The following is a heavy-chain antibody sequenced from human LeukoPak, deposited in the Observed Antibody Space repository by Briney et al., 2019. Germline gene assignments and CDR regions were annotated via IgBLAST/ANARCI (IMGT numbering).Heavy chain of an antibody. V-gene: IGHV4-39*07. D-gene: IGHD2-2*01. CDR3: ARGVGYCSSTSCYAGFYYMDV. CDR1: GGSISSSSYY. J-gene: IGHJ6*03. Sequence: SETLSLTCTVSGGSISSSSYYWGWIRQPPGTGLEWIGSIYYSGSTYYNPSLKSRVTISVDTSKNQFSLKLSSVTAADTAVHYCARGVGYCSSTSCYAGFYYMDVWGKGTTVTISS. CDR2: IYYSGST.